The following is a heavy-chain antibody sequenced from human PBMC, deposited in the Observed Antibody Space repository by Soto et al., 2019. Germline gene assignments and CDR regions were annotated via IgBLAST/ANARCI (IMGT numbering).Heavy chain of an antibody. V-gene: IGHV4-34*01. CDR3: ARGSGIVALPGELEDVKYDY. D-gene: IGHD1-1*01. CDR2: INESGST. Sequence: QVQLQQWGAGLVKPSETLSLSCAVYGQSFSGHSWAWIRQPPGKGLEWIGEINESGSTYYNPSLTSRVTIPTDASKTQLSPKLSSVRAADTAAYFCARGSGIVALPGELEDVKYDYWGQGTLVNVSS. CDR1: GQSFSGHS. J-gene: IGHJ4*02.